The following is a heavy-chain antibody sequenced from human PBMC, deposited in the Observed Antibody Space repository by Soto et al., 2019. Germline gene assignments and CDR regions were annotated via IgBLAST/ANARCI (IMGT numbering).Heavy chain of an antibody. J-gene: IGHJ4*02. CDR3: AKEGTGEEWLVLNDIDY. D-gene: IGHD6-19*01. CDR2: ISGSGGST. Sequence: PGGSLRLSCAASGFTFSSYAMSWVRQAPGKGLEWVSAISGSGGSTYYADSVKGRFTISRDNSKNTLYLQMNSLRAEDTAVYYCAKEGTGEEWLVLNDIDYWGQGTLVTVSS. V-gene: IGHV3-23*01. CDR1: GFTFSSYA.